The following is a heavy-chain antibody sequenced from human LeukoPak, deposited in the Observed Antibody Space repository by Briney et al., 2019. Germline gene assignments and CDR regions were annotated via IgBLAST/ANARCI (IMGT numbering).Heavy chain of an antibody. CDR2: INPNSGGT. Sequence: ASVKVSCKASGYTFTGYYIHWVRQAPGQGLEWMGRINPNSGGTNYAQKFQGRVTMTRDTSISTAYMELSRLRSDDTAVYYCARTRYVVVVAASYDYWGQGTLVTVSS. CDR1: GYTFTGYY. CDR3: ARTRYVVVVAASYDY. V-gene: IGHV1-2*06. D-gene: IGHD2-15*01. J-gene: IGHJ4*02.